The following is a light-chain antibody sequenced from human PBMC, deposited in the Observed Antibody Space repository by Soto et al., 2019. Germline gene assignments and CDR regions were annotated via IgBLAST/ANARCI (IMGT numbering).Light chain of an antibody. V-gene: IGKV3-20*01. Sequence: EIVWTQSPGTLSLSPGERATLSCRASQSVSSSYLAWYQQKPGQAPRLVIYGASSRATGIPDRFSGSGSGTDFTLTISRLEPEDFAVYYCQQHGISPLTFGGGTKVEIK. CDR3: QQHGISPLT. CDR2: GAS. CDR1: QSVSSSY. J-gene: IGKJ4*01.